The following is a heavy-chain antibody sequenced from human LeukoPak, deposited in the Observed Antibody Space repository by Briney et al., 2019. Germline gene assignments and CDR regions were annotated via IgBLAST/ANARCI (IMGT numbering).Heavy chain of an antibody. Sequence: SETLSLTCTVSGGSISSYYWSWIRQPPGKGLEWIGYIYYSGSTNYNPSLKSRVTISVDTSKNQFSLKLSSVTAADTAVYYCARLIERGSGYNYYYYYGMDVWGQGTTVTVSS. V-gene: IGHV4-59*08. CDR3: ARLIERGSGYNYYYYYGMDV. D-gene: IGHD3-22*01. CDR1: GGSISSYY. J-gene: IGHJ6*02. CDR2: IYYSGST.